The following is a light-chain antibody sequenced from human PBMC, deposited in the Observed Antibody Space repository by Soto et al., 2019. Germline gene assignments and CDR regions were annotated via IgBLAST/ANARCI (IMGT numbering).Light chain of an antibody. V-gene: IGKV1-5*03. CDR2: KAS. CDR1: QSISSW. CDR3: QQYNRYPVT. J-gene: IGKJ2*01. Sequence: DLQMTQSPSTLSASVGDRVTITCRASQSISSWLAWYQQKPGKAPKLLISKASTLERGIPSRFSGSESGTEFTLTISSLQPDDFATYYCQQYNRYPVTFGQGTKLEIK.